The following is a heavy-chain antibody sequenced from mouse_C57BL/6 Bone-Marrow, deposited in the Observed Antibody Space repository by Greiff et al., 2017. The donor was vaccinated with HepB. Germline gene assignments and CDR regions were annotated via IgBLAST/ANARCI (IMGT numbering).Heavy chain of an antibody. J-gene: IGHJ2*01. CDR3: TTYYYGSSQAY. CDR1: GFNIKDDY. CDR2: IDPENGDT. D-gene: IGHD1-1*01. V-gene: IGHV14-4*01. Sequence: EVQLQQSGAELVRPGASVKLSCTASGFNIKDDYMHWVKQRPEQGLEWIGWIDPENGDTEYASKFQGKATITADTSSNTAYLQLSSLTSEDTAVYSCTTYYYGSSQAYWGQGTTPTVSS.